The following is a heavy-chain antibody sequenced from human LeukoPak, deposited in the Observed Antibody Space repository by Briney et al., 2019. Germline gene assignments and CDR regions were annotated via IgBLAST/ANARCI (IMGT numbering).Heavy chain of an antibody. CDR3: AKASVGVGRWLQFTR. CDR2: ISYDGSNK. Sequence: GGSLRLSCAASGFTFSSYGMHWVRQAPGKGLEWVAVISYDGSNKYYADSVKGRFTISRDNSKNTLYLQMNSLRAEDTAVYYCAKASVGVGRWLQFTRWGQGTLVTVSS. V-gene: IGHV3-30*18. D-gene: IGHD5-24*01. J-gene: IGHJ4*02. CDR1: GFTFSSYG.